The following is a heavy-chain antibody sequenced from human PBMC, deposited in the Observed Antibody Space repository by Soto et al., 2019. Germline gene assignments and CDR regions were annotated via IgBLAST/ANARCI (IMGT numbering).Heavy chain of an antibody. J-gene: IGHJ4*02. D-gene: IGHD6-13*01. CDR2: ISGSGGST. CDR3: AKQGSSWVWPRFYFDY. V-gene: IGHV3-23*01. Sequence: GGSLRLSCAASGFTFSSYAMSWVRQAPGKGLEWVSAISGSGGSTYYADSVKGRFTISRDNSKNTLYLQMNSLRAEDTAVYYCAKQGSSWVWPRFYFDYWGQGTLVTVSS. CDR1: GFTFSSYA.